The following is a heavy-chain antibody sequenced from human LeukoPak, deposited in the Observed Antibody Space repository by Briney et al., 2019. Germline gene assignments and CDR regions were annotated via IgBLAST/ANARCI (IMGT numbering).Heavy chain of an antibody. J-gene: IGHJ5*02. D-gene: IGHD3-22*01. CDR1: GDSMSSSY. V-gene: IGHV4-59*04. CDR2: IYYSGST. Sequence: SETLSLTCSVSGDSMSSSYWSWIRRPPGKGLEWIGTIYYSGSTYYNPSLKSRVTISVDTSNNQFSLKLRSVTAADTAVYYCARHRGDYDSSGYYWFDPWSQGTLVTVSS. CDR3: ARHRGDYDSSGYYWFDP.